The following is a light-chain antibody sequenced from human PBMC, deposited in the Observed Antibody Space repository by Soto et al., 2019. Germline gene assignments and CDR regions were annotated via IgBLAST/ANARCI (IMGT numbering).Light chain of an antibody. CDR1: QSVSSS. CDR2: SAS. CDR3: QQYHNWPPGT. J-gene: IGKJ1*01. V-gene: IGKV3-15*01. Sequence: ERVLTPLPAAPSVSPGERATLSCRASQSVSSSLAWYQQKPGQAPRLLIYSASTRATGIPARFSGSGSRTDFTLTISSLQSEDFAVYYCQQYHNWPPGTFGQGTKVDIK.